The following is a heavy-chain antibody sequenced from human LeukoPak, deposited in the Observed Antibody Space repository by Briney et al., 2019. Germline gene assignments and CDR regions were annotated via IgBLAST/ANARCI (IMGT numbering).Heavy chain of an antibody. D-gene: IGHD3-22*01. V-gene: IGHV4-59*01. CDR3: ARCQYYYDRRGYFPAFDY. CDR1: GGSISSDY. J-gene: IGHJ4*02. Sequence: KPSETLSLTCTVSGGSISSDYWSWIRQPPGKGLEWIGYIYDSGSTNYNPSLESRVTISVDTSKNQFSLKLNSVTAADTAVYFCARCQYYYDRRGYFPAFDYWGPGTLVTVSS. CDR2: IYDSGST.